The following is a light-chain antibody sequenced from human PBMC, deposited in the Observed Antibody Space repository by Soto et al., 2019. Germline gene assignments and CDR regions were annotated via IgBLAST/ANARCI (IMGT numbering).Light chain of an antibody. CDR2: EAS. J-gene: IGKJ3*01. Sequence: EIVLTQSPATLSLSPGERATLSCRASQSVSSYLAWYQQKPGQAPRLLMYEASTRAAGIPARFSGSGSGTDFTLTITSLQSEDFAVYYCQQYNNWPPFTFGPGTKVDIK. V-gene: IGKV3-15*01. CDR3: QQYNNWPPFT. CDR1: QSVSSY.